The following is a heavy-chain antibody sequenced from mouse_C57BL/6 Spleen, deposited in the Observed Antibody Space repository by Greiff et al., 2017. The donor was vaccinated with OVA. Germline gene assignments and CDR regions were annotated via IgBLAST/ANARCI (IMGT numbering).Heavy chain of an antibody. CDR2: LYPGDGDT. CDR3: ARSGYYDYDEGYFDV. D-gene: IGHD2-4*01. CDR1: GYAFSSSW. J-gene: IGHJ1*03. Sequence: QVQLQQSGPELVKPGASVKISCKASGYAFSSSWMNWVKQRPGKGLEWIGRLYPGDGDTNYNGKFKGKATLTADKSSSTAYMQLSSLTSEDSAVYVCARSGYYDYDEGYFDVWGTGTTVTVSS. V-gene: IGHV1-82*01.